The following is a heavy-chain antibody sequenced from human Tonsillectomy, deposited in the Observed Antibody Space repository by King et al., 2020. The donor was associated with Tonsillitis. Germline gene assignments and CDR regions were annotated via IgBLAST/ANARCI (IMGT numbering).Heavy chain of an antibody. V-gene: IGHV3-30*18. CDR2: ISYDGTNK. CDR3: AKGGGPSYDCWSGSQIYYYYGMDV. J-gene: IGHJ6*02. CDR1: GFTFSSYG. Sequence: VQLVESGGGVVQPGRSLRLSCAASGFTFSSYGMHWVRQAPGKGLEWVAVISYDGTNKYYADSVKGRFTISRDNSKNTLYLQMNSLRAEDTAVYYCAKGGGPSYDCWSGSQIYYYYGMDVWGQGTTVTVSS. D-gene: IGHD3-3*01.